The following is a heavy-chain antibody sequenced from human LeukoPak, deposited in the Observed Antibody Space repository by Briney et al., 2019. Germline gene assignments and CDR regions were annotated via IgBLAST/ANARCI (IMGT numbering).Heavy chain of an antibody. D-gene: IGHD3-3*01. Sequence: PSETLSLTGTVSGGSVSSSNYYWVWIRQPPGKGLEWVGSISYSGDTYYNPSLKSRVTLSIDTSNNQFSLKLTSVTAADTSVYYSARRGTIFGVVIDNWGQGTLVTVSS. V-gene: IGHV4-39*01. CDR1: GGSVSSSNYY. J-gene: IGHJ4*02. CDR3: ARRGTIFGVVIDN. CDR2: ISYSGDT.